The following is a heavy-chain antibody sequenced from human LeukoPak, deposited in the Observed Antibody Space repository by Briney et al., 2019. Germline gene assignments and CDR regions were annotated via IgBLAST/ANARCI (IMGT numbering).Heavy chain of an antibody. CDR2: IYYSGST. CDR1: GGSIGGYY. Sequence: SETLSLTCTVSGGSIGGYYWSWIRRPPGKGLEWIGYIYYSGSTKYNPSLKSRVTISVDTSSTQFSLKVSSVTAADTAVYYCAREGTSSHRLDVWGQGTTVTVSS. J-gene: IGHJ6*02. CDR3: AREGTSSHRLDV. D-gene: IGHD2-2*01. V-gene: IGHV4-59*01.